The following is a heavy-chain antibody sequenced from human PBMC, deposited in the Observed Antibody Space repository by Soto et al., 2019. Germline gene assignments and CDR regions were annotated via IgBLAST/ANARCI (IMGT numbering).Heavy chain of an antibody. CDR2: TYYRSKWYN. D-gene: IGHD7-27*01. V-gene: IGHV6-1*01. J-gene: IGHJ4*01. CDR1: GDSVSSNSAA. Sequence: PSQTLSLTCAISGDSVSSNSAAWNWIRQSPSRGLEWLGRTYYRSKWYNDYAVSVKSRVTINPDTSKNQFSLQLSSVTAADTAVYYCARAPNWGSYNLDYWGQGTLVTVSS. CDR3: ARAPNWGSYNLDY.